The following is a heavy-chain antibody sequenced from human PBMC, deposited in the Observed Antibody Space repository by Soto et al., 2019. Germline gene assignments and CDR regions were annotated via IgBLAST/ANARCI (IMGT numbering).Heavy chain of an antibody. Sequence: GASVKVSCKASGYTFTNYGISWVRQAPGQALEWMGWITPFNGNTNYAQKFQDRVTITRDRSMSTAYMELSSLRSEDTAMYYCARQGAGGSDAFDIWGQGTMVTVSS. V-gene: IGHV1-45*02. CDR3: ARQGAGGSDAFDI. CDR1: GYTFTNYG. CDR2: ITPFNGNT. D-gene: IGHD1-26*01. J-gene: IGHJ3*02.